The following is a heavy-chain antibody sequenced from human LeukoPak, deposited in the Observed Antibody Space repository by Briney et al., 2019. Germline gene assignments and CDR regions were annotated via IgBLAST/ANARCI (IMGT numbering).Heavy chain of an antibody. V-gene: IGHV1-2*02. CDR2: INPNSGGT. Sequence: ASVKVSCKASGYTFTGYYIHWVRQAPGQGLEWMGWINPNSGGTNYAQKFQGRVTMTRDTSISTAYMELSRLRARNMVGYYCARIPIMDPNYGMDVWGQGTTVTVSS. CDR3: ARIPIMDPNYGMDV. CDR1: GYTFTGYY. D-gene: IGHD3-16*01. J-gene: IGHJ6*02.